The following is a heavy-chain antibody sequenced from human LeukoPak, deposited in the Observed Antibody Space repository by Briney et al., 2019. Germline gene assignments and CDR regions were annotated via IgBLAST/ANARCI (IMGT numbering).Heavy chain of an antibody. J-gene: IGHJ4*02. D-gene: IGHD5-18*01. CDR1: GFTFKTYG. V-gene: IGHV3-33*03. Sequence: GGSLRLSPAASGFTFKTYGMHWVRQAPGKGLEWVAVMWHTESNRYYADSVKGRFTISRDNSKNMVYLQMDSLTVEDTALYYCAKNGATSHGGGYYFDYWGQGTLVTVSS. CDR3: AKNGATSHGGGYYFDY. CDR2: MWHTESNR.